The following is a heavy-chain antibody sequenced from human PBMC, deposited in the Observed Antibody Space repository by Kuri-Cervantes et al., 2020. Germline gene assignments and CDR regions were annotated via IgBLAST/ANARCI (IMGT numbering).Heavy chain of an antibody. Sequence: GESLKISCAASGLTFNIYWMSWVRQAPGKGLEWVANINQKGSENHYVYSVKGRFTISRDNAKNSLYLQMNSLRAEDTAVYYCERVRRSPVLFVPYYFDYWGQGTLVTVSS. CDR2: INQKGSEN. CDR3: ERVRRSPVLFVPYYFDY. CDR1: GLTFNIYW. V-gene: IGHV3-7*01. D-gene: IGHD2-21*01. J-gene: IGHJ4*02.